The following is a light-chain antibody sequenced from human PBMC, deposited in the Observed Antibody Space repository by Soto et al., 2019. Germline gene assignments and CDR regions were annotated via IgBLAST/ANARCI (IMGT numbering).Light chain of an antibody. CDR2: WVS. V-gene: IGKV4-1*01. CDR3: QQYESTPPT. CDR1: QSVLYSSNNKNY. J-gene: IGKJ2*01. Sequence: DIVMTQSPDSLAVSLGERATINCKSSQSVLYSSNNKNYLAWYQQRPGQPPKLLIYWVSTRESGVPDRFSGSRSGTDFTLTITSLQAEDVAVYYCQQYESTPPTFGQGTKLEIK.